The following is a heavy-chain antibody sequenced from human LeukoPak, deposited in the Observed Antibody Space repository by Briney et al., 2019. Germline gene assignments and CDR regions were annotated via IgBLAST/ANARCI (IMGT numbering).Heavy chain of an antibody. Sequence: PSASVKVSCKVSGYTFTGYYMHWVRQAPGQGLEWMGWINPNSGGTNYAQKFQGRVPMTRDTYISTAYMELSRLRSDDTAVYYCARGPDLWFGDSRNYYYYYYMDVWGKGTTVTVSS. V-gene: IGHV1-2*02. J-gene: IGHJ6*03. CDR2: INPNSGGT. CDR3: ARGPDLWFGDSRNYYYYYYMDV. CDR1: GYTFTGYY. D-gene: IGHD3-10*01.